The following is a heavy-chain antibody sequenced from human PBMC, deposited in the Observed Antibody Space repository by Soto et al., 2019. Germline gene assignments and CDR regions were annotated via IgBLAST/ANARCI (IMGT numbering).Heavy chain of an antibody. J-gene: IGHJ4*02. D-gene: IGHD6-19*01. Sequence: QITLTESGPTLVKLTQTLTLTCTFSGISFSTSAVGVGWIRQPPGKALEWLALIYWDDDKRYSPFLKSRLTITKHTSTNQMVLTMTNMDPVDTGTYYCAHLYWAVSGTRYYFDYWGQGTLVTVSS. CDR2: IYWDDDK. CDR1: GISFSTSAVG. CDR3: AHLYWAVSGTRYYFDY. V-gene: IGHV2-5*02.